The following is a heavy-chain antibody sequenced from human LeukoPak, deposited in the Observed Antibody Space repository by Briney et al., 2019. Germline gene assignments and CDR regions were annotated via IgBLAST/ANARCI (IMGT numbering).Heavy chain of an antibody. J-gene: IGHJ4*02. CDR2: ISYDGSNK. D-gene: IGHD3-22*01. Sequence: GGSLRLSCAASGFTFSSYGMNWVRQAPGKGLEWVAVISYDGSNKYYADSVKGRFTISRDNSKNTLYLQMNSLRAEDTAVYYCAKGRTEGVITTPIDYWGQGTLVTVSS. CDR1: GFTFSSYG. V-gene: IGHV3-30*18. CDR3: AKGRTEGVITTPIDY.